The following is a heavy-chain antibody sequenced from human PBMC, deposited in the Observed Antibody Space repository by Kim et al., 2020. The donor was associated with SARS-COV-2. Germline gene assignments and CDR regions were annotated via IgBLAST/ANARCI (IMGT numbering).Heavy chain of an antibody. CDR1: GYTFTSYG. Sequence: ASVKVSCKASGYTFTSYGISWVRQAPGQGLEWMGWISAYNGNTNYAQKLQGRVTMTTDTSTSTAYMELRSLRSDDTAVYYCARDNDLQLELGLPFDYWGQGTLVTVSS. CDR3: ARDNDLQLELGLPFDY. J-gene: IGHJ4*02. V-gene: IGHV1-18*01. CDR2: ISAYNGNT. D-gene: IGHD1-1*01.